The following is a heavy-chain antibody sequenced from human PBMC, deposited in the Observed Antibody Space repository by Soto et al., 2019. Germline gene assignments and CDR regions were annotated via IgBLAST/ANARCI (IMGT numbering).Heavy chain of an antibody. J-gene: IGHJ4*02. V-gene: IGHV4-34*04. Sequence: TLVITWAVLGWSFRGFYWIWIPQAPGNGLEWIGEIHHSGITNHNTALRSRATMSVDTSKNQFSLKLRSVTAGETAVYYCARGVSVTLAVQGGAPDKNYFDTWSQGTLVTVSS. CDR2: IHHSGIT. CDR3: ARGVSVTLAVQGGAPDKNYFDT. D-gene: IGHD1-26*01. CDR1: GWSFRGFY.